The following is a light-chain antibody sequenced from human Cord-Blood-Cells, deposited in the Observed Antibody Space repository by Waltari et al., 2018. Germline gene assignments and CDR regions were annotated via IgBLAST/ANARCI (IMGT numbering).Light chain of an antibody. CDR3: RQSYSTPFT. J-gene: IGKJ4*01. CDR1: QCISCY. CDR2: AAS. V-gene: IGKV1-39*01. Sequence: DLPMTQSPSSLSASVGFSLTITSRASQCISCYLNWYQEKPGKAPKPRIYAASSVQSGVASRFSGSGSGTEFTLAISSLQPEDFATDYCRQSYSTPFTFGGGTKVEIE.